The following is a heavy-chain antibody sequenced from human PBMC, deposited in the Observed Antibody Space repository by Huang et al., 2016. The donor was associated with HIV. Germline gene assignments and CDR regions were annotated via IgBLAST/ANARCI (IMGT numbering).Heavy chain of an antibody. CDR3: ARHSDDFWSGYSYFDY. J-gene: IGHJ4*02. D-gene: IGHD3-3*01. Sequence: QLQLQESGPGLVKPSETLSLTCTVSGGSISSSSYYWGWIRQPPGKGLEWIGSIHYSGSTYYNPSLKSRVTRAVDTSKNQFSLKLGSVTAADTAVYYCARHSDDFWSGYSYFDYWGQGTLVPVSS. CDR2: IHYSGST. CDR1: GGSISSSSYY. V-gene: IGHV4-39*01.